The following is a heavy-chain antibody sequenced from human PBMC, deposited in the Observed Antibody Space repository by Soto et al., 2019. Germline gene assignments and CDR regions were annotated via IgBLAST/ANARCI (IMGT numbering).Heavy chain of an antibody. CDR1: GFTFSSYE. J-gene: IGHJ6*02. CDR3: ARGRAIESPPYGMDV. Sequence: EVQLVESGGGLVQPGGSLRLSCAASGFTFSSYEMNWVRQAPGKGLEWVSYISSSGSTIYYADSVKGRFTISRDNAKNSLYLQMNSLRADDTAVYYCARGRAIESPPYGMDVWGQGTTVTVSS. V-gene: IGHV3-48*03. CDR2: ISSSGSTI. D-gene: IGHD2-2*02.